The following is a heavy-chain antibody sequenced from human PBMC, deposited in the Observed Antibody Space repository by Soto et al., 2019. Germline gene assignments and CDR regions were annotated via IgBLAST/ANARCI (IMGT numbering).Heavy chain of an antibody. J-gene: IGHJ4*02. CDR1: GFTFSSYG. CDR2: ISYDGSNK. CDR3: AKDLDYCSGGSCYGPFDY. D-gene: IGHD2-15*01. V-gene: IGHV3-30*18. Sequence: QVQLVESGGGVVQPGRSLRLSCAASGFTFSSYGMHWVRQAPGKGLEWVAVISYDGSNKYYADSVKGRFTISRDNSKNTLYLQMNSRRAEDTAVYYCAKDLDYCSGGSCYGPFDYWGQGTLVTVSS.